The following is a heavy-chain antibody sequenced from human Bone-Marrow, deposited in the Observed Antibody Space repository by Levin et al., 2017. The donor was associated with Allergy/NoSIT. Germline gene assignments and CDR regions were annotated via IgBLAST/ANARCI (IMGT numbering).Heavy chain of an antibody. J-gene: IGHJ6*02. Sequence: ASVKVSCKASGSIFTYYYIHWVRQAPGQGLEWMGVINPNIDSTNYAQNFQGRVIMTRDTSTNTLYMELTSLRSEDTAVYYCAREYNEKRVDFHMYVWGQGTTVIVS. CDR3: AREYNEKRVDFHMYV. CDR2: INPNIDST. CDR1: GSIFTYYY. V-gene: IGHV1-46*01. D-gene: IGHD1-14*01.